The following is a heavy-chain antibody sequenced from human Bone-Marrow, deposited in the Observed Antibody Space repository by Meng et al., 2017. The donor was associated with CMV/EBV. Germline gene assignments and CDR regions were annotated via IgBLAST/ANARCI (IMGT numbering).Heavy chain of an antibody. J-gene: IGHJ4*02. CDR1: GGTFSSYA. CDR3: AGRYCSGGSCRYTPFDY. D-gene: IGHD2-15*01. Sequence: SVKVSCKASGGTFSSYAISWVRQAPGQGLEWMGGIIPIFGTANYAQKFQGRVTITTDESTSTAYMELSSLRSEDTAVYYCAGRYCSGGSCRYTPFDYWGQGTRVTVSS. V-gene: IGHV1-69*05. CDR2: IIPIFGTA.